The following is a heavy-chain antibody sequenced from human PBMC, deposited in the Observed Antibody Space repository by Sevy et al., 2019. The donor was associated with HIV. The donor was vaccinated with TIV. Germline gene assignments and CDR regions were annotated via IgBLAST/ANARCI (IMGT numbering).Heavy chain of an antibody. Sequence: QLGGSLRLSCAVSGFSFDSYGMTWVRQAPGKGLEWVSGISGSGTRTYYADSVKGRFSISRDNSKNRLYLQMNSLRSEDKAIYYGAEGGGGHYDPDEIGYYFYYYNMDVWGKGTTVTVSS. CDR2: ISGSGTRT. V-gene: IGHV3-23*01. D-gene: IGHD3-22*01. J-gene: IGHJ6*03. CDR1: GFSFDSYG. CDR3: AEGGGGHYDPDEIGYYFYYYNMDV.